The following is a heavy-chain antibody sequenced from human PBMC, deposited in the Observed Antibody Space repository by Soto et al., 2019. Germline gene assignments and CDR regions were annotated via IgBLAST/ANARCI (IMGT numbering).Heavy chain of an antibody. J-gene: IGHJ5*02. CDR2: MNPYSGNT. Sequence: QVQLVQSGAEVKKPGASVKVSCKASGYTFINYDINWVRQAAGQGLEWMGWMNPYSGNTDYAQKFKGSVTMTRDISISPAYMELSSLRSDDTAVYYCARRMSHCSGAGCYVVWFDPWGQGTLVTVSS. CDR1: GYTFINYD. V-gene: IGHV1-8*01. CDR3: ARRMSHCSGAGCYVVWFDP. D-gene: IGHD2-15*01.